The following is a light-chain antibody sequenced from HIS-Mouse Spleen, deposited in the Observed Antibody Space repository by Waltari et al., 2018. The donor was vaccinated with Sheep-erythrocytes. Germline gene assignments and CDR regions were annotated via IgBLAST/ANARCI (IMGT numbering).Light chain of an antibody. CDR2: RNN. CDR1: RSNIGSNY. CDR3: AAWDDSLSGPV. Sequence: QSVLTQPPSASVTPGQRLTISCSGRRSNIGSNYVYWYQQPPGTAPKLLIYRNNQRPSGVPDRFSGSKSGTSASLAISGLRSEDEADYYCAAWDDSLSGPVFGGGTKLTVL. V-gene: IGLV1-47*01. J-gene: IGLJ3*02.